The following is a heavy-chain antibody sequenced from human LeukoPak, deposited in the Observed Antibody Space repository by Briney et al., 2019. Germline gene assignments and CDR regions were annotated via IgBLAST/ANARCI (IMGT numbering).Heavy chain of an antibody. V-gene: IGHV5-51*01. CDR2: IYPGDSET. CDR1: GYTFTSYW. J-gene: IGHJ4*02. CDR3: ARQGEYSSSYYFDY. D-gene: IGHD6-6*01. Sequence: GESLKISCKGSGYTFTSYWIGWVRQMPGKGLEWMGIIYPGDSETRYSPSFHGLATFSADKSLSPAYLQWSSLKASDTAMYYCARQGEYSSSYYFDYWGQGTLVTVSS.